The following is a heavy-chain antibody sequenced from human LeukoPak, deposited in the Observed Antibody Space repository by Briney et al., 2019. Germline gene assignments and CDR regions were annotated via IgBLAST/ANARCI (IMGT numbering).Heavy chain of an antibody. J-gene: IGHJ6*03. V-gene: IGHV3-30*03. Sequence: GGSLRLSCAASGLTFSNYGMSWVRQAPGKGLEWMSVISYDGRNKYFADSVKGRFTLSRDNSKNTLYLQMNNLRAEDTAVYYCARGQRAHVEWSYYMDVWGKGTTVTVSS. CDR3: ARGQRAHVEWSYYMDV. D-gene: IGHD3-3*01. CDR1: GLTFSNYG. CDR2: ISYDGRNK.